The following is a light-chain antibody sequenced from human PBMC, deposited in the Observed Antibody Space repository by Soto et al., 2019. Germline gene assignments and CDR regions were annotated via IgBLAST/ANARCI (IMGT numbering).Light chain of an antibody. Sequence: QSVLTQSPSASGTPGQRVTISCSGSHSNIGTKAVKWFQQVPGAAPKSLIYKTDQRPSGVPDRFSGSKSGTSASLAISGLQPEDEADYYCASWDDSLNGVVFGGGTKLTVL. J-gene: IGLJ3*02. CDR3: ASWDDSLNGVV. CDR1: HSNIGTKA. V-gene: IGLV1-44*01. CDR2: KTD.